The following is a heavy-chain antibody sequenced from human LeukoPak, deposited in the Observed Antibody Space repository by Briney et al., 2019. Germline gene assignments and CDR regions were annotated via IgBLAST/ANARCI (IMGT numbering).Heavy chain of an antibody. Sequence: GGSLRLSCAASGFTFSSYAMSWVRQAPGKGLEWVSAISGSGGSTYYADSVKGRFTISRDNSKNTLYLQMNSLRAEDTAVYYCARGYRVEAVAGPLLYYGMDVWGQGTTVTVSS. CDR2: ISGSGGST. J-gene: IGHJ6*02. D-gene: IGHD6-19*01. CDR1: GFTFSSYA. CDR3: ARGYRVEAVAGPLLYYGMDV. V-gene: IGHV3-23*01.